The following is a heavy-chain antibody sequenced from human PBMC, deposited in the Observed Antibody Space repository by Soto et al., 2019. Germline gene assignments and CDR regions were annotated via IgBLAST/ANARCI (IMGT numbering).Heavy chain of an antibody. V-gene: IGHV3-33*01. CDR3: ARELLAAAGTG. Sequence: QVQLVESGGGVVQPGRSLRLSCAASGFTFSSYGMHWVRQAPGKGLGWVAGIWYDGSNKYYADSVKGRFTISRDNSENTLYLQMNSLRAEDTAVYYCARELLAAAGTGWGQGTLVTVSS. CDR1: GFTFSSYG. CDR2: IWYDGSNK. D-gene: IGHD6-13*01. J-gene: IGHJ4*02.